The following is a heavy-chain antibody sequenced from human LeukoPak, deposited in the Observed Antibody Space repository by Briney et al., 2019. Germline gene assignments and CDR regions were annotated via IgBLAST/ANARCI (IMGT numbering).Heavy chain of an antibody. D-gene: IGHD3-10*01. J-gene: IGHJ4*02. Sequence: GGSLRLSCAASGFTFSSYAMHWVRQAPGKGLEWMTLISYDGGNKHYADSVKGRFTISRDNSKNTLYLQMNSVRADDTAVYYCARGRFGELFVPFDYWGQGTLVTVSS. CDR3: ARGRFGELFVPFDY. V-gene: IGHV3-30-3*01. CDR2: ISYDGGNK. CDR1: GFTFSSYA.